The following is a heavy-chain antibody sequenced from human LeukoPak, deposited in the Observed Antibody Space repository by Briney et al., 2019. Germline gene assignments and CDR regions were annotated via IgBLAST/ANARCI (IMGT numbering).Heavy chain of an antibody. V-gene: IGHV3-7*01. CDR1: GLTFSRDW. D-gene: IGHD3-22*01. J-gene: IGHJ1*01. CDR2: IRQDGGET. CDR3: ATYSSLNTREFQY. Sequence: GGSLRLSCEASGLTFSRDWMGWVRQAPGKGLEWVADIRQDGGETYYGDSVKGRFIISRDNAKNSLFLQMNRLRAEDTAVYYCATYSSLNTREFQYWGQGTLVTVSP.